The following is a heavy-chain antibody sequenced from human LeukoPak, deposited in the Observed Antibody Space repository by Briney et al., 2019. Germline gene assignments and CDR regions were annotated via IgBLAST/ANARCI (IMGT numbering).Heavy chain of an antibody. CDR1: GGSFSGYY. CDR2: INHSGST. CDR3: ARGPYYYDSSGYYPFDY. D-gene: IGHD3-22*01. Sequence: SETLSLTCAVYGGSFSGYYWSWIRQPPGKGLEWIGEINHSGSTNYNPSLKSRVTISVDTSKNQFSLKLSSVTAADTAVYYCARGPYYYDSSGYYPFDYWGQGTLVTVSS. V-gene: IGHV4-34*01. J-gene: IGHJ4*02.